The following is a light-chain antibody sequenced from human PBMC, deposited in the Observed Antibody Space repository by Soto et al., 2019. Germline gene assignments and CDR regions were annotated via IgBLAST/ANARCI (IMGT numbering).Light chain of an antibody. CDR3: SSSTSSSTYV. V-gene: IGLV2-14*03. Sequence: QSVLTQPASVSGSPGRSITISCTGTSSDVGGYNSVSWYQQHPDKAPKLIIYSVSYRTSAVSDRFSGSKSDKTASLTISGLRTEDEAEYYCSSSTSSSTYVFGTGTKLTVL. CDR1: SSDVGGYNS. CDR2: SVS. J-gene: IGLJ1*01.